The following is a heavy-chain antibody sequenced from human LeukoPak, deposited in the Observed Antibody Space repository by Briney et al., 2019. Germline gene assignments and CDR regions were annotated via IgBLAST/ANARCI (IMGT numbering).Heavy chain of an antibody. CDR1: GYTFTSYG. CDR2: ISAYNGNT. Sequence: ASVKVSCKASGYTFTSYGISWVRQAPGQGLEWIGWISAYNGNTNYAQKLQGRVTMTTDTSTSTAHMELRSLRSDVTAVYYCARDFLTGYSSGSFPVPGYWGQGTLVTVSS. J-gene: IGHJ4*02. CDR3: ARDFLTGYSSGSFPVPGY. V-gene: IGHV1-18*01. D-gene: IGHD6-19*01.